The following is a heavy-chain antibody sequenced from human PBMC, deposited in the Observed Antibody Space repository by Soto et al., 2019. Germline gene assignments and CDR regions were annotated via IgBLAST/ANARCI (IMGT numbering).Heavy chain of an antibody. CDR1: GFTFSDYW. D-gene: IGHD2-2*01. CDR2: IKFDGSVK. V-gene: IGHV3-7*03. J-gene: IGHJ4*02. CDR3: VKDGGYCSSSTCYSPRNHYFDS. Sequence: SLRLSCEASGFTFSDYWMSWVRQAPGKGPEWVANIKFDGSVKQYVDSVRGRFSISRDNSRNSLFLQMNSLRAGDTAIYYCVKDGGYCSSSTCYSPRNHYFDSWGQGTLVTVSS.